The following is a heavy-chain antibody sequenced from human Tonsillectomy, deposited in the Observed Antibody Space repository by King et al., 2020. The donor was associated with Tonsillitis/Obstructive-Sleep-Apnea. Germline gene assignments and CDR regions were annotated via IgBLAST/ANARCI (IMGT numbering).Heavy chain of an antibody. CDR1: GFTLNNYW. CDR3: ARDLSVVVAAIWYDVHDI. Sequence: VQLVESGGGLVQPGGSLRLSCVASGFTLNNYWMTWVRQAPGKGLEWVGNIKEDGSEKNYVDSVKGRFTVSRDNARNSLYLQMNSLRAEDTAVYYCARDLSVVVAAIWYDVHDIWGQGTMVTVSP. J-gene: IGHJ3*02. CDR2: IKEDGSEK. D-gene: IGHD2-21*02. V-gene: IGHV3-7*01.